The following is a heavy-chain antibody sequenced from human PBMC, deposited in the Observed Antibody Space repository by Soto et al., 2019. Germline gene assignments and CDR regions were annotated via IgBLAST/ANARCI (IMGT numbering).Heavy chain of an antibody. Sequence: PGGSLRLSCAASGFTFSSYSMNWVRQAPGKGLEWVSSISSSSSYIYYADSVKGRFTISRDNAKNSLYLQMNSLRAEDTAVYYCARDGTTVTTDAFDIWGQGTMVTVSS. D-gene: IGHD4-17*01. CDR2: ISSSSSYI. V-gene: IGHV3-21*01. CDR3: ARDGTTVTTDAFDI. CDR1: GFTFSSYS. J-gene: IGHJ3*02.